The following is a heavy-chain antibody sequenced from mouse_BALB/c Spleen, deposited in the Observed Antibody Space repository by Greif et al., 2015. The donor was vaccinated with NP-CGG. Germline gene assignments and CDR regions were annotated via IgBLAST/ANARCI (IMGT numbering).Heavy chain of an antibody. J-gene: IGHJ2*01. Sequence: EVKVVESGAELVRPGALVKLSCKASGFNIKDYYMHWVKQRPEQGLEWIGWIDPENGNTIYDPKFQGKASITADTSSNTASLQLSSLTSEDTAVYYCARDFDYWGQGTTLTVSS. CDR2: IDPENGNT. CDR1: GFNIKDYY. V-gene: IGHV14-1*02. CDR3: ARDFDY.